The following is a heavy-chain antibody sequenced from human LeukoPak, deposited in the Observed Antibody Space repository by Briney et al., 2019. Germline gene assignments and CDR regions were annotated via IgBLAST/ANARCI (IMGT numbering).Heavy chain of an antibody. CDR2: IYYSGST. D-gene: IGHD3-22*01. CDR1: GGSISSYY. Sequence: PSETLSLTCTVSGGSISSYYWTWIRQPPGKGLEWIGSIYYSGSTYYNPSLKSRVTISVDTSKNQFSLKLSSVTAADTAVYYCARLDSSGYWFDPWGQGTLVTVSS. V-gene: IGHV4-59*12. CDR3: ARLDSSGYWFDP. J-gene: IGHJ5*02.